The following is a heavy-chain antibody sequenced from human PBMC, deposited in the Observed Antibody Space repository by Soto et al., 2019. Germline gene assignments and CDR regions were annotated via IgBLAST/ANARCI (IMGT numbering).Heavy chain of an antibody. CDR2: ISSSGSTI. CDR1: GFPFSDYY. D-gene: IGHD2-2*01. J-gene: IGHJ3*02. Sequence: GSLRLSWAASGFPFSDYYMSWIRQAPGKGLEWVSYISSSGSTIYYADSVKGRFTISRDNAKNSLYLQMNSLRAEDTSVYYCAGPYASDAFDIWAQGTMVTVSS. CDR3: AGPYASDAFDI. V-gene: IGHV3-11*01.